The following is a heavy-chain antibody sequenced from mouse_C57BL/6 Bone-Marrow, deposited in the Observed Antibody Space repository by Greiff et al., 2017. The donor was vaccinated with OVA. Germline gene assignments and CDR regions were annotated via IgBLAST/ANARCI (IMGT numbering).Heavy chain of an antibody. V-gene: IGHV1-72*01. D-gene: IGHD2-1*01. J-gene: IGHJ2*01. CDR1: GYTFTSYW. CDR2: IDPNSGGT. CDR3: ARSSSYYGNYFYFDY. Sequence: VKLQQPGAELVKPGASVKLSCKASGYTFTSYWMHWVKQRPGRGLEWIGRIDPNSGGTKYNEKFKSKATLTVDKPSSTAYMQLSSLTSEDSAVYYCARSSSYYGNYFYFDYWGQGTTLTVSS.